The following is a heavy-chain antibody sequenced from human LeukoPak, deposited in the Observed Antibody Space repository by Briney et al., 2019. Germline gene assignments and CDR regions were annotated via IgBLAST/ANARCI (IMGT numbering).Heavy chain of an antibody. Sequence: GGSLRLSCAASGFTFSSYAMSWVRQAPGKGLEWVSAISGSGGSTYYADSVKGRFTISRDNSKNTLYLQMNSLRAEDTAVYYCAKVSRTRSRVLWFGESMFDYWGQGTLVTVSS. CDR3: AKVSRTRSRVLWFGESMFDY. CDR2: ISGSGGST. CDR1: GFTFSSYA. V-gene: IGHV3-23*01. D-gene: IGHD3-10*01. J-gene: IGHJ4*02.